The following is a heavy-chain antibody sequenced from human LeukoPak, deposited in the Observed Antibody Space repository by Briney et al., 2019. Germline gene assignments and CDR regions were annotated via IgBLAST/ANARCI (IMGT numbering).Heavy chain of an antibody. Sequence: PSETLSLTCTVSGGSISSYYWSWLRQPPGKGLEWIGYIYYSGSTNYNPSLKSRVTISVDTSKNQFSLKLRSMTAADTAVYFCASQQTRYSISASETWGQGTLVTVSS. D-gene: IGHD6-6*01. V-gene: IGHV4-59*08. J-gene: IGHJ5*02. CDR1: GGSISSYY. CDR2: IYYSGST. CDR3: ASQQTRYSISASET.